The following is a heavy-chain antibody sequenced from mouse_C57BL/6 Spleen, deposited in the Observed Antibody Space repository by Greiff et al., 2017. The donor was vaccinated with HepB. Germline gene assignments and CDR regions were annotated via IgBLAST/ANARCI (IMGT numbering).Heavy chain of an antibody. Sequence: EVNVVESGGGLVKPGGSLKLSCAASGFTFSDYGMHWVRQAPEKGLEWVAYISSGSSTIYYADTVKGRFTISRDNAKNTLFLQMTSLRSEYTAMYYCARSIYYYGSSYDYYAMDYWGQGTSVTVSS. CDR3: ARSIYYYGSSYDYYAMDY. CDR2: ISSGSSTI. D-gene: IGHD1-1*01. J-gene: IGHJ4*01. V-gene: IGHV5-17*01. CDR1: GFTFSDYG.